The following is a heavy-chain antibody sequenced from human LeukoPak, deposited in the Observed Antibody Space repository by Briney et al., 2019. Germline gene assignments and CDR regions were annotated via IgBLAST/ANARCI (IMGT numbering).Heavy chain of an antibody. CDR1: GFTFSTYW. D-gene: IGHD3-3*01. CDR2: IKQDGSEK. J-gene: IGHJ2*01. V-gene: IGHV3-7*03. Sequence: GGSLRLSCAASGFTFSTYWMNWIRQAPGKGLEWVANIKQDGSEKYYVDSVKGRFTLSRDSAKNSLYLQMNSLRAEDTAVYYCARAEWSNWYFDLWGRGTLVTVSS. CDR3: ARAEWSNWYFDL.